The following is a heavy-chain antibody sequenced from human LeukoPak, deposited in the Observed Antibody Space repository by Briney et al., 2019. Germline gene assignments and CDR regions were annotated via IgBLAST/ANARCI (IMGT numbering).Heavy chain of an antibody. Sequence: PSETLSLTCTVSGYSISSGYYCRWIRQPAGEGLEWIGHIYTSGSTNYNPSLKSRVTISVDTSKNQFSLKLSSVSAADTAVYYCARGGSGFDIWGQGTKVTVSS. D-gene: IGHD3-16*01. CDR3: ARGGSGFDI. CDR2: IYTSGST. J-gene: IGHJ3*02. V-gene: IGHV4-61*09. CDR1: GYSISSGYY.